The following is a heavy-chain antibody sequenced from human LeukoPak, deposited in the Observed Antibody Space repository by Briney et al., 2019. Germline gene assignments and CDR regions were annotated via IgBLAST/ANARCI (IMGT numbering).Heavy chain of an antibody. CDR1: GFTFSSYA. J-gene: IGHJ4*02. D-gene: IGHD6-19*01. Sequence: PGGSLRLSCAASGFTFSSYAMSWVRQAPGKGLEWVSAISGSGGSTYYADSVKGRFTISRDNSKNTLYLQMNSLRGEDTAVYYCARNGYTSGWYRNWGQGTLVTVSS. V-gene: IGHV3-23*01. CDR2: ISGSGGST. CDR3: ARNGYTSGWYRN.